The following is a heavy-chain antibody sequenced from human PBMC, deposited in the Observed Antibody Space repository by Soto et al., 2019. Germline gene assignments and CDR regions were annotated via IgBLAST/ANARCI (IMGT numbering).Heavy chain of an antibody. CDR1: GVSVTSGTYS. CDR3: ARGRYSSGWYDS. D-gene: IGHD6-19*01. V-gene: IGHV4-61*01. J-gene: IGHJ5*01. CDR2: VSSSGTT. Sequence: SETLSLTCTVSGVSVTSGTYSWTWIWQPPGKELECIGYVSSSGTTNYNPSLRSRVGISLDTSKNQFSLKLNSVTAADTAVYYCARGRYSSGWYDSWGQGTLVTVCS.